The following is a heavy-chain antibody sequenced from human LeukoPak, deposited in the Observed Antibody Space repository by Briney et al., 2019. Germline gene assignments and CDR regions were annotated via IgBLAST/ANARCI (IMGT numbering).Heavy chain of an antibody. Sequence: GGSLRLSCAASGFTFSNFAMAWVRQVPEKGLEWVSFIRGGGAGAHYAGSVRGRFTISRDNSKNTLYLEMNSLRADDTAVYYCAKASYSYGNDAFDIWGQGTKVTVSS. CDR1: GFTFSNFA. CDR3: AKASYSYGNDAFDI. CDR2: IRGGGAGA. V-gene: IGHV3-23*01. D-gene: IGHD3-16*02. J-gene: IGHJ3*02.